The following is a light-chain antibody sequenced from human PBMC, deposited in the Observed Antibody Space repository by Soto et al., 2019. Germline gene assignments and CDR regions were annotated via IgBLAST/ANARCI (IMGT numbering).Light chain of an antibody. CDR1: SSNIGGTNY. J-gene: IGLJ1*01. V-gene: IGLV1-44*01. CDR2: GTD. Sequence: QSVLTQPPSASGTPGQKVFISCSGSSSNIGGTNYAYWYQQLPGAAPKLLIYGTDQRPSGVPDRFSASKSGTSASLAITGLQSEDDADYYCAAWDESLNGYVFGSGTKVTVL. CDR3: AAWDESLNGYV.